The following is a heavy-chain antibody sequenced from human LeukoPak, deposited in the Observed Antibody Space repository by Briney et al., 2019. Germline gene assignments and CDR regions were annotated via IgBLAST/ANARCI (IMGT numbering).Heavy chain of an antibody. CDR2: NNAGNGNT. Sequence: ASVKVSCKASGYTFTSYAMHWVRQAPGQRLEWMGWNNAGNGNTKYSQKFQGRVTITRDTSASTAYMELSSLRSEDTAVYYCARGYCSGGSCTGLYYYGMDVWGQGTTVTVSS. V-gene: IGHV1-3*01. CDR1: GYTFTSYA. CDR3: ARGYCSGGSCTGLYYYGMDV. J-gene: IGHJ6*02. D-gene: IGHD2-15*01.